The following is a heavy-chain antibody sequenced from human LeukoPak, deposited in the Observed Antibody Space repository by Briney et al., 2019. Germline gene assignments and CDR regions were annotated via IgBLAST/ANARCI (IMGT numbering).Heavy chain of an antibody. CDR1: GFTFSDYY. J-gene: IGHJ3*02. Sequence: GGSLRLSCAASGFTFSDYYMSWIRQAPGKGLEWVSSISSTSSYIYYADSVKGRFTISRDNAKNSLYLQMNSLRAEDTAVYYCARARGWNPSDALDIWGQGTMVTVSS. V-gene: IGHV3-11*06. CDR2: ISSTSSYI. CDR3: ARARGWNPSDALDI. D-gene: IGHD6-19*01.